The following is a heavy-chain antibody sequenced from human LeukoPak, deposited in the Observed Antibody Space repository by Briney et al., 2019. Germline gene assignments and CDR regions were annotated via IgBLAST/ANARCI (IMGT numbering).Heavy chain of an antibody. J-gene: IGHJ5*02. CDR1: GASITNDDYY. Sequence: TLSLTCTVSGASITNDDYYWIWIRQHPGKGLEWIGYIYFSGSTYYNPTLKSRASVSVDTSKSQFSLRLTSVTAADTAVYYCARRAPFSNWFDPWGQGTLVIVSS. CDR3: ARRAPFSNWFDP. V-gene: IGHV4-31*03. D-gene: IGHD2-2*01. CDR2: IYFSGST.